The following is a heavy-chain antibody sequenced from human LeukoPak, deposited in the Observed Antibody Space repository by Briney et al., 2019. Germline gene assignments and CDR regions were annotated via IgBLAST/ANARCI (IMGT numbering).Heavy chain of an antibody. CDR2: INWNGGST. V-gene: IGHV3-20*04. D-gene: IGHD6-19*01. CDR3: AKDQGMGLEQWPGIMDV. CDR1: GFTFDDYG. J-gene: IGHJ6*03. Sequence: GGSLRLSCAASGFTFDDYGMSWVRQAPGKGLEWVSGINWNGGSTGYADSVKGRFTISRDNAKNSLYLQMNSLRAEDTAVYYCAKDQGMGLEQWPGIMDVWGKGTTVTISS.